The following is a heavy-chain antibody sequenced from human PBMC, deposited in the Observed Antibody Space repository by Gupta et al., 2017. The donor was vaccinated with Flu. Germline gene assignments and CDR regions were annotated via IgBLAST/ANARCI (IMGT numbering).Heavy chain of an antibody. V-gene: IGHV7-4-1*02. Sequence: ASGYTLTGYSIHWVRQAPGQGLEWMGWINTNTGNPTYAQGFTGRLVFSLDTSVSTAYVQITSLKPEDTAVYYCARGDYSYYYMDVWGKGTTVTVSS. CDR1: GYTLTGYS. CDR2: INTNTGNP. CDR3: ARGDYSYYYMDV. J-gene: IGHJ6*03.